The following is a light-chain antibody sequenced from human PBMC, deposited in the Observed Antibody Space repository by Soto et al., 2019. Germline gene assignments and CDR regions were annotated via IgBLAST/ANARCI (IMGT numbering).Light chain of an antibody. V-gene: IGKV3-20*01. CDR1: QSVTRTY. CDR3: QQYGSSPLT. Sequence: EIVLTQSPGTLSLSPGERAALSCRASQSVTRTYLAWYQQRPGQAPRLLIYGASSRATGIPDRFGGSGSGTDFSLTISRLEPEDFAVYYCQQYGSSPLTFGQGTKVEIK. CDR2: GAS. J-gene: IGKJ1*01.